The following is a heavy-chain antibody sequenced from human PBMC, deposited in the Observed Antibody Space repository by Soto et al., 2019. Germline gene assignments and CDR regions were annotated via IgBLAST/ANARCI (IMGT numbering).Heavy chain of an antibody. CDR2: TYYRSKWYN. D-gene: IGHD1-1*01. J-gene: IGHJ5*02. CDR1: GDSVSSNSAT. Sequence: QTLSLTCAISGDSVSSNSATWNWIRQSPSRGLEWLGRTYYRSKWYNDYAISVKSRITINPDTSKNQFSLQLNSVIPEDTAVYYCGRAHVGSDRYILEPFDPWGQGTLVTVSS. V-gene: IGHV6-1*01. CDR3: GRAHVGSDRYILEPFDP.